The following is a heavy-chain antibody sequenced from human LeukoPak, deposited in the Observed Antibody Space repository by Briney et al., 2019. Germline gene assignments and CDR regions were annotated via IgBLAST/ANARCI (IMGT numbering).Heavy chain of an antibody. CDR2: ISASGDTT. CDR1: GFTFSSYG. CDR3: AKRYCTSTSCSFFDS. V-gene: IGHV3-23*01. Sequence: PGGSLRLSCAASGFTFSSYGMHWVRQAPGKGLEWVSLISASGDTTYYADSVRGRFTISRDNSENTLYLQMNSLRAEDTAVYYCAKRYCTSTSCSFFDSWGQGTLVTVSS. J-gene: IGHJ4*02. D-gene: IGHD2-2*01.